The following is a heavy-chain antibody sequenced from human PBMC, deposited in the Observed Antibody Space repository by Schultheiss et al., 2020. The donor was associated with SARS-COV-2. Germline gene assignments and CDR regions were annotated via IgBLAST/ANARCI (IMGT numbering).Heavy chain of an antibody. D-gene: IGHD3-10*01. J-gene: IGHJ4*02. CDR2: IYYSGST. Sequence: SETLSLTCTVSGGSISSYYWSWIRQPPGKGLEWIGYIYYSGSTNYNPSLKSRVTISVDTSKNQFSLKLSSVTAADTAVYYCARAAGGGTMVRGVIRYFDYWGQGTLVTVSS. CDR1: GGSISSYY. CDR3: ARAAGGGTMVRGVIRYFDY. V-gene: IGHV4-59*01.